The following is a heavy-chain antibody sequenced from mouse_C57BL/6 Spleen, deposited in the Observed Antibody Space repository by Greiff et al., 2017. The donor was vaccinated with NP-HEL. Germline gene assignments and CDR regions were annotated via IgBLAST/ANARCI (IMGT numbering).Heavy chain of an antibody. V-gene: IGHV5-17*01. CDR2: ISSGSNTI. J-gene: IGHJ4*01. CDR3: AISYYYGNAMDY. Sequence: EVQVVESGGGLVKPGGSLKLSCAASGFTFSDYGMHWVRQAPEKGLEWVAYISSGSNTIYYADTVKGRFTISRDNAKNTLFLQMTSLRSEDTAMYYCAISYYYGNAMDYWGQGTSVTVSS. D-gene: IGHD1-1*01. CDR1: GFTFSDYG.